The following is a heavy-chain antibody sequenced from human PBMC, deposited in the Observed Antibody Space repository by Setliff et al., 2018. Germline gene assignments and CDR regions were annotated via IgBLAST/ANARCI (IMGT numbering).Heavy chain of an antibody. V-gene: IGHV3-11*01. D-gene: IGHD3-3*01. Sequence: GGSLRLSCAASGFTFSDYYMSWIRQAPGKGLEWVSYITSSGTTTFYTDSVKGRFAISRDNSKNTLYLQMNSLRAEDTAFYYCATDSGSSRLYNFWSCYSPNWGQGTRVTVSS. J-gene: IGHJ4*02. CDR3: ATDSGSSRLYNFWSCYSPN. CDR2: ITSSGTTT. CDR1: GFTFSDYY.